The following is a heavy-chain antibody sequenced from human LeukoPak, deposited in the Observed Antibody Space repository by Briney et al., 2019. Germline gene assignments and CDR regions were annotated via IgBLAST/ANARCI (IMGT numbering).Heavy chain of an antibody. CDR3: ARDPDYYGSGTYYTYFDY. D-gene: IGHD3-10*01. J-gene: IGHJ4*02. CDR1: GFTFSSYS. Sequence: PGGSLRLSCAASGFTFSSYSMNWVRQAPGKGLEWVSYISSSSSTIYYADSVKGRFTISRENSKNTLYLQMNSLRAEDTAVYYCARDPDYYGSGTYYTYFDYWGQGTLVTVSS. CDR2: ISSSSSTI. V-gene: IGHV3-48*01.